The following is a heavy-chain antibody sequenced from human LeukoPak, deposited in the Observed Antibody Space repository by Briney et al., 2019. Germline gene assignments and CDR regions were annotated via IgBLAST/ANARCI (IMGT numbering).Heavy chain of an antibody. CDR1: GFTFSSYE. CDR3: ASEQSGNYYRPFDY. J-gene: IGHJ4*02. CDR2: ISSSGSTI. D-gene: IGHD1-26*01. Sequence: GGSLRLSCAASGFTFSSYEMNWVRQAPGKGLEWVSYISSSGSTIYYADSVKGRFTISRDNAKNSLYLQMNSLRAEDTAVYYCASEQSGNYYRPFDYWGQGTLVTVSS. V-gene: IGHV3-48*03.